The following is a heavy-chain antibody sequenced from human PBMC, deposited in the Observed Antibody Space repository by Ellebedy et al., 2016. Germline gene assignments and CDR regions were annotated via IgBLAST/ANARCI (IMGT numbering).Heavy chain of an antibody. V-gene: IGHV4-61*01. CDR1: GGSVSSGSYF. D-gene: IGHD3-10*01. CDR2: AYPSGST. J-gene: IGHJ5*02. Sequence: SETLSLXXTISGGSVSSGSYFWSWIRQPPGKGLEWIGYAYPSGSTNYNPSLNSRVSISVDSSKNQFSLRLTSVTAADTAIYYCARYKPDRGDFDPWGQGTLVSVSS. CDR3: ARYKPDRGDFDP.